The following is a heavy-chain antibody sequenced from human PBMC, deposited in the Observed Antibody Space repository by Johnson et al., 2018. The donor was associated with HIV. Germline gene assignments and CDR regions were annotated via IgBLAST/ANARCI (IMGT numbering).Heavy chain of an antibody. V-gene: IGHV3-30*18. CDR3: AKPHQYDSSGYWSGRDASDI. J-gene: IGHJ3*02. CDR2: ISFDLTTK. Sequence: QVQLVESGGGVVQPGRSLRLSCAASGFTFSSYGMHWVRQAPGKGLEWVTLISFDLTTKYYVDSVKGRFTISRDNSMNTLYLQMNSLTPEDTAVYYCAKPHQYDSSGYWSGRDASDIWGQGTMVTVSS. CDR1: GFTFSSYG. D-gene: IGHD3-22*01.